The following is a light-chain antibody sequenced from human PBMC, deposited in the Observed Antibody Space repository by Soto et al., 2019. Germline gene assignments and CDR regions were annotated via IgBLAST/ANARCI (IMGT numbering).Light chain of an antibody. Sequence: QSALTQPASVSGSPGQSITISCTGTRSDVGSDNLVSWYQQHPGKAPQLMIYEGSKRPSGVSNRLSGSKSGNTASLTISGLQAEDEADYYCCSYAASSTVVFGGGTKVTVL. CDR2: EGS. J-gene: IGLJ2*01. CDR3: CSYAASSTVV. V-gene: IGLV2-23*01. CDR1: RSDVGSDNL.